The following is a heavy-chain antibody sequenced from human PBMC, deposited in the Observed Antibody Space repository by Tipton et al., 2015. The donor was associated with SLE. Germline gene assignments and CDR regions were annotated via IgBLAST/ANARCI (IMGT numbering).Heavy chain of an antibody. CDR2: IHYTGSA. J-gene: IGHJ3*02. CDR3: AREVKIISDSDAFDI. Sequence: TLSLTCTVSGGSISSDNYFWSWIRQHPDKGLEWIGYIHYTGSAYYNPSFRSRFTLSVDTSKNPFSLRLNSVTAADTAVYYCAREVKIISDSDAFDIWGQGTLVTVSS. CDR1: GGSISSDNYF. V-gene: IGHV4-31*03. D-gene: IGHD3-3*02.